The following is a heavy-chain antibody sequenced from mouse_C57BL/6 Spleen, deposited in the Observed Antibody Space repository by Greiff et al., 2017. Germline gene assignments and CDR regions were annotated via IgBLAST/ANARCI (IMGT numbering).Heavy chain of an antibody. CDR1: GYSITSGYY. Sequence: EVQLVESGPGLVKPSQSLSLTCSVTGYSITSGYYWNWIRQFPGNKLEWMGYISYDGSNNYNPSLKNRISITRDTSKNQFFLKLNSVTTEDTATYYCAGAGDFYGSSCWFAYWGQGTLVTVSA. CDR3: AGAGDFYGSSCWFAY. D-gene: IGHD1-1*01. CDR2: ISYDGSN. J-gene: IGHJ3*01. V-gene: IGHV3-6*01.